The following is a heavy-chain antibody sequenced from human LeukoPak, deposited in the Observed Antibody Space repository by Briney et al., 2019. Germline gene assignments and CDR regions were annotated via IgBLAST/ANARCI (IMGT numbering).Heavy chain of an antibody. V-gene: IGHV4-39*01. CDR3: VSVSSGWYKV. D-gene: IGHD6-19*01. J-gene: IGHJ3*01. Sequence: SETLSLICTLSGGSINSSGDFWGWIRQPPGKEPEYIASIHHSGRTYYNLSLKSRVTMSVDTSKNQFSLKLSSVTATDTAVYYCVSVSSGWYKVWGQGTMVIVSS. CDR1: GGSINSSGDF. CDR2: IHHSGRT.